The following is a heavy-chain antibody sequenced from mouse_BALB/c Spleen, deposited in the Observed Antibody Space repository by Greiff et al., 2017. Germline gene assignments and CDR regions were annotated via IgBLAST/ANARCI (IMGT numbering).Heavy chain of an antibody. Sequence: EVQRVESGGDLVKPGGSLKLSCAASGFTFSSYGMSWVRQTPDKRLEWVATSSSGGSYTYYPDSVKGRFTISRDNAKNTLYLQMSSLKSEDTAMYYCARQGITTGYYYAMDYWGQGTSVTVSS. D-gene: IGHD2-4*01. CDR3: ARQGITTGYYYAMDY. V-gene: IGHV5-6*01. J-gene: IGHJ4*01. CDR2: SSSGGSYT. CDR1: GFTFSSYG.